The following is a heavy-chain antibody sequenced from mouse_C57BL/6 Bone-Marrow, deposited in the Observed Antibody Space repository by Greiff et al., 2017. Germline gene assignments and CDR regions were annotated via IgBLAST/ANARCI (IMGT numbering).Heavy chain of an antibody. CDR3: ARGNGYYVAWFAY. J-gene: IGHJ3*01. V-gene: IGHV5-4*03. CDR1: GFTFSSYA. D-gene: IGHD2-3*01. Sequence: EVMLVESGGGLVKPGGSLKLSCAASGFTFSSYAMSWVRQTPEKRLAWVATISDGGSYTYYPDNVKGRFTISRDNAKNNLYLQMSHLKSEDTAMYYCARGNGYYVAWFAYWGQGTLVTVSA. CDR2: ISDGGSYT.